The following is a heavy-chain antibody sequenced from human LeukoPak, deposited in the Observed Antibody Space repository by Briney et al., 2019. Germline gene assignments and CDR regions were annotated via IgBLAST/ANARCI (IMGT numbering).Heavy chain of an antibody. V-gene: IGHV3-23*01. CDR3: AKDTDAYGGDMDV. CDR1: GFTFSSYA. J-gene: IGHJ6*03. CDR2: ISGSGGST. D-gene: IGHD3-16*01. Sequence: AGGSLRLSCAASGFTFSSYAMSWVRQAPGKGLEWVSAISGSGGSTYYADSVKGRFTISRDNSKYTLYLQMNSLRAEDTAVYYCAKDTDAYGGDMDVWGKGTTVTVSS.